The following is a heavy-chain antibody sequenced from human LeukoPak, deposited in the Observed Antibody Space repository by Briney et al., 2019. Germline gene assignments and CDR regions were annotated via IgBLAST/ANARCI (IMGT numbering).Heavy chain of an antibody. V-gene: IGHV3-48*03. CDR1: GFTFSSYE. CDR2: ISSSGSTI. D-gene: IGHD3-16*01. J-gene: IGHJ6*03. CDR3: AKDRVGGAYYYYYMDV. Sequence: PGGSLRLSCAASGFTFSSYEMNWVRQAPGKGLEWVSYISSSGSTIYYADSVKGRFTISRDNAKNSLYLQMNSLRAEDTAVYYCAKDRVGGAYYYYYMDVWGKGTTVTISS.